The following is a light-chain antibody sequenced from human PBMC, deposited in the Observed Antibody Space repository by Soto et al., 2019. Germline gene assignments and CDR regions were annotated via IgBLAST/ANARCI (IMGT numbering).Light chain of an antibody. CDR2: SND. CDR1: SSSIGSRS. CDR3: ATWDDSLNGV. V-gene: IGLV1-44*01. Sequence: QSALSQPPSASGTPGQRVTISCSGSSSSIGSRSVNWYQQLPGAAPKLLIYSNDQRPSGVPDRFSGSKSGTSASLAISGLQSEEEADYYCATWDDSLNGVFGGGTQLTVL. J-gene: IGLJ3*02.